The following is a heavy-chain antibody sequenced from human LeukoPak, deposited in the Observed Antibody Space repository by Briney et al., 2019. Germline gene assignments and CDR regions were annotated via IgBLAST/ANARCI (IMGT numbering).Heavy chain of an antibody. CDR1: GLTVSSSY. CDR2: IYSDDRI. V-gene: IGHV3-53*01. Sequence: GGSLRLSCAASGLTVSSSYMSWVRQAPGKGLXXXXIIYSDDRIFYADSLKGRFTISRDNSKNTLYLQMNSLRAEDTAVYYCASHYYDSRGYYYFDFWGQGTLVTVSS. CDR3: ASHYYDSRGYYYFDF. D-gene: IGHD3-22*01. J-gene: IGHJ4*02.